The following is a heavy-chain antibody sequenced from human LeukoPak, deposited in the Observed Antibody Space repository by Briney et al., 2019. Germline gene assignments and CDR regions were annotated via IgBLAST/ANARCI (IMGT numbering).Heavy chain of an antibody. D-gene: IGHD3-22*01. CDR1: GGSISSYY. V-gene: IGHV4-59*01. CDR3: ARTPKLYYYDSSGYYGFDY. Sequence: SETLSLTCTVSGGSISSYYWSWIRQPPGKGLEWIGYIYYSGSTNYNPSLKSRVTISVDTSKNQFSLKLSSVTAADTAVYYCARTPKLYYYDSSGYYGFDYWGQGTLVTVSS. CDR2: IYYSGST. J-gene: IGHJ4*02.